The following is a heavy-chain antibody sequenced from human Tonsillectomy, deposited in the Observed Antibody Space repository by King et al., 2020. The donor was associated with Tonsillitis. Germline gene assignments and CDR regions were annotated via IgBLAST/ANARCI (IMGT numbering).Heavy chain of an antibody. D-gene: IGHD2-15*01. J-gene: IGHJ4*02. CDR3: ARDVQYCSGGSCYPNTDYFDY. Sequence: QLVQSGGGLVKPGGSLRLSCAASGFTFISYSMNWVRQAPGKGLEWVSSISSSSSYIYYAYSVKGRFTISRDNAKNSLYLQMNSLRAEDTAVYYCARDVQYCSGGSCYPNTDYFDYWGQGTLVTVSS. V-gene: IGHV3-21*01. CDR1: GFTFISYS. CDR2: ISSSSSYI.